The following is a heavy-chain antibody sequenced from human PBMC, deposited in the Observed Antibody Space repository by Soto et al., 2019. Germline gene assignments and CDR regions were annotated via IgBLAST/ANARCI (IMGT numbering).Heavy chain of an antibody. D-gene: IGHD6-13*01. CDR2: IYYSGST. Sequence: PSETLSLTCTVSGGSISSYYWSWIRQPPGKGLEWIGYIYYSGSTNYNPSLKSRVTISVDTSKNQFSLKLSSVTAADTAVYYCARAAIYSSSWNNWFDPWGQGTLVTVSS. J-gene: IGHJ5*02. CDR1: GGSISSYY. CDR3: ARAAIYSSSWNNWFDP. V-gene: IGHV4-59*01.